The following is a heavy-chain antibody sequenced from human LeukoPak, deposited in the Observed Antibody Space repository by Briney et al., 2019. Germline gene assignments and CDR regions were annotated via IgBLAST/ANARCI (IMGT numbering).Heavy chain of an antibody. CDR3: ARVGATGYFDY. V-gene: IGHV1-46*01. CDR1: GYTFTNYY. D-gene: IGHD1-26*01. Sequence: ASVKVSCKASGYTFTNYYMHWVRQAPGQGLEWMGMINPSGGSTSYAQKFQGRVTMTRDTSTGTVYMELSSLRSEDTAVYYCARVGATGYFDYWGQGTLVTVSS. J-gene: IGHJ4*02. CDR2: INPSGGST.